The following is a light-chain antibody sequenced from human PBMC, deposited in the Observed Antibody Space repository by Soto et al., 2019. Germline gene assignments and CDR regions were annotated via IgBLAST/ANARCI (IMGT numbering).Light chain of an antibody. CDR2: DAS. CDR1: QSISSY. CDR3: QQRRNWLPIT. J-gene: IGKJ5*01. Sequence: EIVLTQSPATLSLSPGERATLSSRPSQSISSYLAWYQQKHGQAPSLIIYDASNRATGIPARFSGSGSGTDFTLTISSLEPEDFATYYCQQRRNWLPITFGQGTRLEI. V-gene: IGKV3-11*01.